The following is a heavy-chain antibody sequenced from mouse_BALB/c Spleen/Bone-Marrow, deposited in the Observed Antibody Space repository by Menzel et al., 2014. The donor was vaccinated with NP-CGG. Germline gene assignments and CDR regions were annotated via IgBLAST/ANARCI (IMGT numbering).Heavy chain of an antibody. V-gene: IGHV1-69*02. J-gene: IGHJ3*01. CDR2: IDPSDSET. D-gene: IGHD1-1*02. CDR1: GYTFTRYW. CDR3: ARWGGSYFSCFVY. Sequence: QVQLKESGAEVVKPGAPVKLSCKASGYTFTRYWMHWVRQRPGRGLEWIGKIDPSDSETHYNHEFKDKATLTVDKSSSTAYIQLSSLPSEDSAVYFCARWGGSYFSCFVYWGQGTLVTVS.